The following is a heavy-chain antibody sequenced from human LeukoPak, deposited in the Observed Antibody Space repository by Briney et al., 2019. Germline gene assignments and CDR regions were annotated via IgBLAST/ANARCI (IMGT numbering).Heavy chain of an antibody. CDR1: GFTFSNYG. CDR2: LQNYGGDI. CDR3: VTSIRGHYHYGLDA. V-gene: IGHV3-30*02. D-gene: IGHD6-6*01. J-gene: IGHJ6*02. Sequence: GGSLRLSCAASGFTFSNYGMHWVRQAPDKGLEWVAFLQNYGGDIHYADSVEGRFTISRDNSKNTLYLQMNSLRAEDTALYYCVTSIRGHYHYGLDAWGQGTTVTVSS.